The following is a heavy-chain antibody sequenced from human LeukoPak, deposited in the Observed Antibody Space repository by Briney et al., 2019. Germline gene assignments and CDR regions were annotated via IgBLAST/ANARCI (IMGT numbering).Heavy chain of an antibody. CDR2: ISGSGGST. D-gene: IGHD5-12*01. Sequence: GGSLRLSCAASGFTFSILDMSWVRRAPGKGLEWVSAISGSGGSTYYADSVKGRFTISRDNSKNTLYLQMNSLRAEDTAVYYCAKDQGRSDIVATIPVWGQGTLVTVSS. CDR3: AKDQGRSDIVATIPV. J-gene: IGHJ4*02. CDR1: GFTFSILD. V-gene: IGHV3-23*01.